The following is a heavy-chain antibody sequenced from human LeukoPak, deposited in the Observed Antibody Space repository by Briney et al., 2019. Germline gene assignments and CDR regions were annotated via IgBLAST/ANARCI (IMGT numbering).Heavy chain of an antibody. CDR2: IYYSGST. CDR1: GGSISSSSYY. V-gene: IGHV4-39*07. D-gene: IGHD3-22*01. CDR3: ARRSSGKFAEFDY. J-gene: IGHJ4*02. Sequence: PSETLSLTCTVSGGSISSSSYYWGWIRQPPGKGLEWIGSIYYSGSTYYNPSLKSRVTISVDTSKNQFSLKLGSVTAADTAVYYCARRSSGKFAEFDYWGQGTLVTVSS.